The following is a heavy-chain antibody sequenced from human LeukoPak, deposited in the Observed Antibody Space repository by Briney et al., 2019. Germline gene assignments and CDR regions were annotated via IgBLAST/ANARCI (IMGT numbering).Heavy chain of an antibody. Sequence: ASVKVSCKVSGYTLTELSMHWVRQAPGKGLEWMGGFDPEDGETIYALKFQGRVTMTEDTSTDTAYMELSSLRSEDTAVYYCATDYSNYFAYYYGMDVWGQGTTVTVSS. CDR2: FDPEDGET. CDR3: ATDYSNYFAYYYGMDV. V-gene: IGHV1-24*01. CDR1: GYTLTELS. D-gene: IGHD4-11*01. J-gene: IGHJ6*02.